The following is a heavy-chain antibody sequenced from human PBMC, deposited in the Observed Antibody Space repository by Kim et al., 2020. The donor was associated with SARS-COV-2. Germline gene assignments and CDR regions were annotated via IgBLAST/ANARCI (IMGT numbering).Heavy chain of an antibody. CDR3: AIKNIAVAGTVSFDY. Sequence: ASVKVSCKASGYTFTSYAMNWVRQAPGQGLEWMGWINTNTGNRTYAQGFTGRFVFSLDTSVSTAYLQISSLKAEDTAVYYCAIKNIAVAGTVSFDYWGQGTLVTVSS. V-gene: IGHV7-4-1*02. CDR1: GYTFTSYA. J-gene: IGHJ4*02. D-gene: IGHD6-19*01. CDR2: INTNTGNR.